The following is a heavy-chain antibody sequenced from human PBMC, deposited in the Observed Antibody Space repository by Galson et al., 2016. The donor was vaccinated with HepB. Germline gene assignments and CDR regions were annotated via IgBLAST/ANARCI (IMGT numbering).Heavy chain of an antibody. CDR3: GKDWGSLWESSGKGMDV. Sequence: SLRLSCAASGFTFDDYTMHWVRQAPGKGLEWVALISWDGRSPDYADSVRGRFTISRDNRQNLLYLQMNDLTSEDTALYYCGKDWGSLWESSGKGMDVWGQGTAIIASS. D-gene: IGHD3-10*01. V-gene: IGHV3-43*01. J-gene: IGHJ6*02. CDR2: ISWDGRSP. CDR1: GFTFDDYT.